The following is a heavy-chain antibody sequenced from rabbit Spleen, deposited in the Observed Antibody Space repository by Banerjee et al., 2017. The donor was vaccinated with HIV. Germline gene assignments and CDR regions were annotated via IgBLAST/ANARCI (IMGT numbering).Heavy chain of an antibody. CDR3: ARDAGTSFSSYGMDL. D-gene: IGHD8-1*01. Sequence: QSLEESGGDLVKPGASLTLTCTASGFSFSSGYDACWVRQPPGKGLEWIACIYAGSTGSTYAASWAKGRFTISKTSSTTVTLQVTSLTAADTATYFCARDAGTSFSSYGMDLCGPGPLVTVS. J-gene: IGHJ6*01. CDR1: GFSFSSGYD. CDR2: IYAGSTGST. V-gene: IGHV1S40*01.